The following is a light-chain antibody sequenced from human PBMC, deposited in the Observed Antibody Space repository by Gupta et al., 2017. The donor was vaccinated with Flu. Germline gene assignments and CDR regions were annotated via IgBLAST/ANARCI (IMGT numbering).Light chain of an antibody. V-gene: IGLV2-14*01. CDR2: EVN. CDR1: SSDIGDYNS. J-gene: IGLJ1*01. CDR3: ISYTRRSVFF. Sequence: QSALTQPASVSGSPGQSITISCTGTSSDIGDYNSVPWYQHHPGKAPKLVIFEVNNRPSGVSDRFSGSKSGDTASLTISGLQAEDEADYYCISYTRRSVFFFGAGTTVTV.